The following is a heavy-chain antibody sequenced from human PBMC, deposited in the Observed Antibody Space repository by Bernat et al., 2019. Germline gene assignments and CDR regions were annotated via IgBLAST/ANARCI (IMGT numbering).Heavy chain of an antibody. CDR2: ISSSGSTI. J-gene: IGHJ4*02. CDR3: GMADKRYYFDY. V-gene: IGHV3-48*03. D-gene: IGHD2-8*01. Sequence: EVQLVESGGGLVQPGGSLRLSCAASGFTFSSYEMNWVRQAPGKGLEWVSYISSSGSTIYYADSGKGPFTISRDNAKNSLYLQMNSLRAEDTAVYYCGMADKRYYFDYWGQGTLVTDSS. CDR1: GFTFSSYE.